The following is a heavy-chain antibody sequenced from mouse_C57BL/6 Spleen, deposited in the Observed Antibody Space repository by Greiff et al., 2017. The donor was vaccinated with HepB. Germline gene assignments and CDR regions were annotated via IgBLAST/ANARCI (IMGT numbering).Heavy chain of an antibody. CDR3: ARSRVVEGYFDV. V-gene: IGHV1-26*01. Sequence: EVQLQQSGPELVKPGASVKISCKASGYTFTDYYMNWVKQSHGKSLEWIGDINPNNGGTSYNQKFKGKATLTVDKSSSTAYMELRSLTSEDSAVYYCARSRVVEGYFDVWGTGTTVTVSS. CDR2: INPNNGGT. J-gene: IGHJ1*03. D-gene: IGHD1-1*01. CDR1: GYTFTDYY.